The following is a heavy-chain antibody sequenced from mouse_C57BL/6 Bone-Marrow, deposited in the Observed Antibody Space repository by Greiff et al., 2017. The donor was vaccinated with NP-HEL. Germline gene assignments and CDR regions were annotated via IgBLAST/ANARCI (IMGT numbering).Heavy chain of an antibody. Sequence: VQLQQSGPELVKPGASVKISCKASGYAFSSSWMNWVKQRPGKGLEWIGRIYPGDGDTNYNGKFKGKATLTADKSSSTAYMQLSSLASEDSAVYFCARGLITTGDYWGQGTTLTVSS. V-gene: IGHV1-82*01. CDR3: ARGLITTGDY. J-gene: IGHJ2*01. CDR2: IYPGDGDT. D-gene: IGHD1-1*01. CDR1: GYAFSSSW.